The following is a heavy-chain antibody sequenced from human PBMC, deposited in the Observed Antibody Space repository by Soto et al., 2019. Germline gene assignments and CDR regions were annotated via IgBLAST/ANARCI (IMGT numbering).Heavy chain of an antibody. CDR1: GGSISGYY. J-gene: IGHJ4*02. D-gene: IGHD3-22*01. Sequence: SETLSLTCTVSGGSISGYYWSWIRQPPGKRLEWIGYIDYYGSTNYNPSLKSRVTISVDTSKKQFSLNLGSVTAADTAIYYCARGHFDSRGYSNALDYWGQGIQVTVSS. CDR2: IDYYGST. V-gene: IGHV4-59*01. CDR3: ARGHFDSRGYSNALDY.